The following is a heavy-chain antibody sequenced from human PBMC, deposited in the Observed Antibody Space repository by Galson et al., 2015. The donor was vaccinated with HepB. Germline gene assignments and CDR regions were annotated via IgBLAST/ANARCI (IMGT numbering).Heavy chain of an antibody. CDR2: ISSSSSTI. D-gene: IGHD3-22*01. CDR1: GFTFSSYS. V-gene: IGHV3-48*04. Sequence: SLRLSCAASGFTFSSYSMNWVRQAPGKGLEWVSYISSSSSTIYYADSVKGRFTISRDNAKNSLYLQMNSLRAEDTAVYYCARTYYDSSGSYFWGAFDIWGQGTMVTVSS. CDR3: ARTYYDSSGSYFWGAFDI. J-gene: IGHJ3*02.